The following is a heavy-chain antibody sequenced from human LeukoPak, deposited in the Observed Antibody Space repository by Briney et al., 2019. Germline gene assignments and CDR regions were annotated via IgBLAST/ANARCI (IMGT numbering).Heavy chain of an antibody. CDR2: IRYDGSDH. CDR3: ARWGIVGHDAFDL. Sequence: GGSLRLSCAGSGFTFSRYGMHWVRQAPGKGLEWVALIRYDGSDHWYGDSAMGRFTISRDNSKDTVYLQMDSLRDEDTAVYYCARWGIVGHDAFDLWGQGTMVTVSS. D-gene: IGHD1-26*01. J-gene: IGHJ3*01. CDR1: GFTFSRYG. V-gene: IGHV3-33*01.